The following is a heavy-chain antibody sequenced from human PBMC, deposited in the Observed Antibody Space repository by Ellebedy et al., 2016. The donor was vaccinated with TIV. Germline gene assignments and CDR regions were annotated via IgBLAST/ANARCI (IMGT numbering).Heavy chain of an antibody. CDR3: ARDYYDRRKGYYYYGMDV. CDR2: ISAYNGNT. V-gene: IGHV1-18*04. D-gene: IGHD3-22*01. CDR1: GYTFTGYY. J-gene: IGHJ6*02. Sequence: ASVKVSCKASGYTFTGYYMHWVRQAPGQGLEWMGWISAYNGNTNYAQKLQGRVTMTTDTSTSTAYMELRSLRSDDTAVYYCARDYYDRRKGYYYYGMDVWGQGTTVTVSS.